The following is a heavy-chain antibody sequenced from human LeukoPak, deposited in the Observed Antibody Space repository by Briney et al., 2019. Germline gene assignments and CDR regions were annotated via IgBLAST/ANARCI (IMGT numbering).Heavy chain of an antibody. Sequence: WASVKVSCKASGYTFTSYAISWVRQAPGQGLEWMGGIIPIFGTANYAQKFQGRVTITADESTSTAYMELSSLRSEDTAVYYCASSGPTYSGYDYYFDYWGQGTLVTVSS. J-gene: IGHJ4*02. CDR3: ASSGPTYSGYDYYFDY. D-gene: IGHD5-12*01. CDR1: GYTFTSYA. V-gene: IGHV1-69*13. CDR2: IIPIFGTA.